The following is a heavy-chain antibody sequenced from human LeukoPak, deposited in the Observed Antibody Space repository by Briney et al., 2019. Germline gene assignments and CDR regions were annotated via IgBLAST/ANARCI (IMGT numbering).Heavy chain of an antibody. CDR2: INHSGST. CDR1: GGSFSGYY. D-gene: IGHD3-3*01. V-gene: IGHV4-34*01. J-gene: IGHJ4*02. CDR3: ARGRYDFWSGFAPIFDY. Sequence: SETLSLTCAVYGGSFSGYYWSWIRQPPGKGLEWIGEINHSGSTNYNPSLKSRATISVDTSKNQFSLKLSSVTAADTAVYYCARGRYDFWSGFAPIFDYWGQGALVTVSS.